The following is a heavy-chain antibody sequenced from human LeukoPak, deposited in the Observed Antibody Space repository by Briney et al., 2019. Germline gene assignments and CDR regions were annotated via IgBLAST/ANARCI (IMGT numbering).Heavy chain of an antibody. CDR1: GFTFSSYA. D-gene: IGHD4-17*01. V-gene: IGHV3-23*01. J-gene: IGHJ3*02. CDR2: ISGSGGST. CDR3: AKDLVYGDYGDDAFDI. Sequence: GGSLRLSCAASGFTFSSYAMSWVRQAPGKGLEWVSAISGSGGSTYYADSVKGRFTISRDNSKNTLYLQMNSLRAEDTAVYYCAKDLVYGDYGDDAFDIWGQGTMVTVSS.